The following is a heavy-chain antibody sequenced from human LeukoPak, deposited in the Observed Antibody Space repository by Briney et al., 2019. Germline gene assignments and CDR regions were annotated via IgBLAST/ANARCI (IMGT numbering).Heavy chain of an antibody. CDR2: IRSKTYDGTT. CDR1: GFTFGDYA. Sequence: PGGSLRLSCTASGFTFGDYAMSWVRQAPGKGLEWVGFIRSKTYDGTTEYAASVKGRFTISRDDSKRIAYLQMNSLKTDDTAEYYCTRVWLQYFDYWGQGTLITVSS. J-gene: IGHJ4*02. V-gene: IGHV3-49*04. D-gene: IGHD5-24*01. CDR3: TRVWLQYFDY.